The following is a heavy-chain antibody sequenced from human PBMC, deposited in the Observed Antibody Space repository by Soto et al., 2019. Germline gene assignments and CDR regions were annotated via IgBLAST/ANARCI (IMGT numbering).Heavy chain of an antibody. CDR1: GYSFTTYW. CDR3: ARARVSTPRLEDPFDI. J-gene: IGHJ3*02. CDR2: IYPGDSDT. V-gene: IGHV5-51*01. D-gene: IGHD5-12*01. Sequence: VESLKICCNGSGYSFTTYWLAWVRQMPWKGLEYMGIIYPGDSDTRYSPSFQGQVTISADKSISTAYLQWTSLEASDTAIYYCARARVSTPRLEDPFDIWGQGTMVTVSS.